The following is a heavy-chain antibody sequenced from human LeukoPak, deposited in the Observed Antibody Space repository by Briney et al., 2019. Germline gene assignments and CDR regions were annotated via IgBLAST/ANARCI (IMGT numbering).Heavy chain of an antibody. V-gene: IGHV3-66*01. J-gene: IGHJ4*02. CDR1: GFTFSDSY. CDR3: ARENGYCVTTSCPFGY. D-gene: IGHD2-15*01. Sequence: GGSLRLSCAASGFTFSDSYMSWVRQAPGKGLEWVSVIYNVGTTDYAVSVRGRFTISRDNCKNSLYLRMNGLRTEDTAVYYCARENGYCVTTSCPFGYWGQGTLVTVSS. CDR2: IYNVGTT.